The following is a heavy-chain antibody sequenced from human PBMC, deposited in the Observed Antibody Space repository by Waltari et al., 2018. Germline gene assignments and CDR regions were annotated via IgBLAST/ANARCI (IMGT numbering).Heavy chain of an antibody. CDR3: AGGITMVRGVRFDP. Sequence: QVHLVQSGAGVQKPGSSVKVSCTASGGTLRSYAISWVRPATGKGLEWMGGNSPIFGTANYAQKFQGRVTITADESTSTAYRELSSLRSEDTAVYYCAGGITMVRGVRFDPWGQGTLVTVSS. J-gene: IGHJ5*02. CDR2: NSPIFGTA. D-gene: IGHD3-10*01. CDR1: GGTLRSYA. V-gene: IGHV1-69*12.